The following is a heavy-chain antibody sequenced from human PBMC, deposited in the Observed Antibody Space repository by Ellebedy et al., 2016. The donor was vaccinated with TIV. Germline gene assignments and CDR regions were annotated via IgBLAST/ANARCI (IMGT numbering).Heavy chain of an antibody. D-gene: IGHD4-17*01. CDR2: IRYDGSNK. J-gene: IGHJ4*02. CDR1: GFTFSSYG. Sequence: GESLKISCAASGFTFSSYGMHWVRQAPGKGLEWVAFIRYDGSNKYYADSVKGRFTISRDNSKNTLYLQMNSLRAEDTAVYYCAKDGGGHYGDYGVSLDYWGQGTLVTVSS. V-gene: IGHV3-30*02. CDR3: AKDGGGHYGDYGVSLDY.